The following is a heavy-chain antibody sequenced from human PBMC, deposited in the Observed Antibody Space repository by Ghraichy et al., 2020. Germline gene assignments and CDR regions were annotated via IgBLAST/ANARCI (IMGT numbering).Heavy chain of an antibody. CDR1: GGSFSGYY. CDR3: AGSSWYVAEYFQH. Sequence: SETLSLTCAVYGGSFSGYYWSWIRQPPGKGLEWIGERNHSGSTNYNPSLKRRVTISVDTSKNQFSLKLSSVTAADTAVYYCAGSSWYVAEYFQHWGQGTLVTVSS. CDR2: RNHSGST. V-gene: IGHV4-34*01. J-gene: IGHJ1*01. D-gene: IGHD6-13*01.